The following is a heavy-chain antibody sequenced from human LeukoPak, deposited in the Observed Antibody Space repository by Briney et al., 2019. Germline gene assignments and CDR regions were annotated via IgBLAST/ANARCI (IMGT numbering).Heavy chain of an antibody. V-gene: IGHV4-31*03. CDR3: ASQARASGWFDP. CDR2: IYYSGST. CDR1: GGSISSGGYY. J-gene: IGHJ5*02. D-gene: IGHD3-10*01. Sequence: SEILSLTCTVSGGSISSGGYYWSWIRQHPGKGLEWIGYIYYSGSTYYNPSLKSRVTISVDTSKNQFSLKLSSVTAADTAVYYCASQARASGWFDPWGQGTLVTVSS.